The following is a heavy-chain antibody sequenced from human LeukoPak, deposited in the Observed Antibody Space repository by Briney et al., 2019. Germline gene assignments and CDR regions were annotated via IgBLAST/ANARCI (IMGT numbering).Heavy chain of an antibody. CDR2: IYYSGST. CDR3: ARRMYYYDSSGYGGYWLDL. CDR1: GGSINSGGYY. J-gene: IGHJ5*02. V-gene: IGHV4-61*08. Sequence: PSETLSLTCTVSGGSINSGGYYWSWIRQPPGKGLEWIGYIYYSGSTNYNPSLKSRVTISVDTSKNQFSLKLSSVTAADTAVYYCARRMYYYDSSGYGGYWLDLWGQGTLVTVSS. D-gene: IGHD3-22*01.